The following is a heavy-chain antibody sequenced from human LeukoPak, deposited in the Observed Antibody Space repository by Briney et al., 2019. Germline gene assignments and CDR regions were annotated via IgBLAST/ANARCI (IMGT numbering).Heavy chain of an antibody. V-gene: IGHV4-39*01. J-gene: IGHJ4*02. CDR2: IYYSGST. CDR3: ARHAGGISATGTRPFDY. Sequence: SETLSLTCTVSGASFSSSTYYWGWIRQPPGKGLEWIGSIYYSGSTYYNPSLKSRVTISVDTSKNQFSLKLSSVTAADTAVYYCARHAGGISATGTRPFDYWGQGTLVTVSS. CDR1: GASFSSSTYY. D-gene: IGHD6-13*01.